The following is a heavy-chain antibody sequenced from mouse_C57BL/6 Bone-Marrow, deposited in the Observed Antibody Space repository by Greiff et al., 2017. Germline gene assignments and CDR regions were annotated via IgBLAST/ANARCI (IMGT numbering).Heavy chain of an antibody. CDR2: IRNKADGYTT. CDR1: GFTFTDYY. J-gene: IGHJ2*01. Sequence: EVQRVESGGGLVQPGGSLSLSCAASGFTFTDYYMSWVRQPPGKALEWLGFIRNKADGYTTEYSASVKGRFTISRDNSQSILYLQMNALRAEDSATYYCARWELTLDHWGQGTTLTVSS. V-gene: IGHV7-3*01. CDR3: ARWELTLDH. D-gene: IGHD4-1*01.